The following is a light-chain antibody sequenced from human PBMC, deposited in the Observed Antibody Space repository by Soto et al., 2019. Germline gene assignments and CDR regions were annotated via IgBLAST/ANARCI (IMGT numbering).Light chain of an antibody. V-gene: IGKV3-20*01. J-gene: IGKJ3*01. CDR3: QQYGSSPPFT. Sequence: EIVLTQSPGTLSLSPGERATLSCRASQSVSSSYLAWYQQKPGQAPRLLIYGASSRATGIPDRFSGRGSGTDFTLTISRLEPEDFAVYYCQQYGSSPPFTFGPGTKVDIK. CDR1: QSVSSSY. CDR2: GAS.